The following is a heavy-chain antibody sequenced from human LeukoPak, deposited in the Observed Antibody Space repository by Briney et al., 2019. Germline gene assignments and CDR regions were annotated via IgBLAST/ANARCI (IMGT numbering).Heavy chain of an antibody. CDR2: INPNSGGT. J-gene: IGHJ3*02. V-gene: IGHV1-2*02. Sequence: ASVKVSCKASGYTFTGYYMHWVRQAPGQGLEWMGWINPNSGGTNYAQKFQGRVTMTRDTSISTAYMELSRLRSDDTAVYYCARAGVWDYSDTSGYHNGAFDIWGQGTMVTVSS. CDR3: ARAGVWDYSDTSGYHNGAFDI. CDR1: GYTFTGYY. D-gene: IGHD3-22*01.